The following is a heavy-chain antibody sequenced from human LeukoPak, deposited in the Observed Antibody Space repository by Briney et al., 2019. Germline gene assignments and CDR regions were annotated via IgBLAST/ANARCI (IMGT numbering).Heavy chain of an antibody. D-gene: IGHD5-18*01. CDR2: ISSSGRTI. CDR1: GFTVSSNS. V-gene: IGHV3-11*01. J-gene: IGHJ4*02. CDR3: ARDPLQLWSFDY. Sequence: PGGSLRLSCTVSGFTVSSNSMSWVRQAPGKGLEWVSYISSSGRTIHYADSVKGRFTISRDNAKNSLYLQMNSLRAEDTAVYYCARDPLQLWSFDYWGQGTLVTVSS.